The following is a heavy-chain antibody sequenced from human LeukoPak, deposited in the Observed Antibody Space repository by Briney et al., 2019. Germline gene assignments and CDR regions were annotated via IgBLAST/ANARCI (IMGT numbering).Heavy chain of an antibody. CDR1: GYTFTSCD. J-gene: IGHJ5*02. V-gene: IGHV1-8*01. CDR3: ARDGTSGGYGDSEDWFDP. D-gene: IGHD4-17*01. CDR2: MNPNSGNT. Sequence: GASVKVSCKASGYTFTSCDINWVRQATGQGLEWMGWMNPNSGNTGYAQKFQGRVTMTRNTSISTAYMELSSLRSEDTAVYYCARDGTSGGYGDSEDWFDPWGQGTLVTVSS.